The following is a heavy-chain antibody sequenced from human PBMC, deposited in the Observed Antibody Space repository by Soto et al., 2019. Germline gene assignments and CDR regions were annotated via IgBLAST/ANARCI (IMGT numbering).Heavy chain of an antibody. Sequence: TLSLTGTVSGAPITINYWSWIRQAPGKWLEWIGYIYYSGSTTYNPSLKSRVTMSADTSKDQFSLKLNSVTAADTAVYYCARDAGGPYEHWG. V-gene: IGHV4-59*01. CDR1: GAPITINY. CDR3: ARDAGGPYEH. CDR2: IYYSGST. D-gene: IGHD2-15*01. J-gene: IGHJ1*01.